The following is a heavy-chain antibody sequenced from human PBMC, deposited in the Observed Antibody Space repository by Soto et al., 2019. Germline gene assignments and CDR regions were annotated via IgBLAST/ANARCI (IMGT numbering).Heavy chain of an antibody. CDR2: SIPILGIA. CDR1: GGTFSSYT. Sequence: QVQLVQSGAEVKKPGSSVKVSCKASGGTFSSYTISWVRQAPGQGLEWMGRSIPILGIANYAQKCQGRVTITADKSTSTAYMELSSLRSEDTAVYYCARSDSSSSVSYYYYYMDVWGKGTTVTVSS. J-gene: IGHJ6*03. V-gene: IGHV1-69*02. CDR3: ARSDSSSSVSYYYYYMDV. D-gene: IGHD6-6*01.